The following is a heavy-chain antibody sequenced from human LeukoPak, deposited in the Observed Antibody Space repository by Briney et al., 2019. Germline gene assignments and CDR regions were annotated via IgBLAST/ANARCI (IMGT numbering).Heavy chain of an antibody. CDR3: ARDGGIWFGESSYYYYMDV. Sequence: SQTLSLTCTVSGGSISSGSYYWSWIRQPAGKGLEWIGRIYTSGSTNYNPSLKSRVTISVDTSKNQFSLKLSSVTAADTAVYYCARDGGIWFGESSYYYYMDVWGKGTTVTISS. CDR1: GGSISSGSYY. D-gene: IGHD3-10*01. CDR2: IYTSGST. J-gene: IGHJ6*03. V-gene: IGHV4-61*02.